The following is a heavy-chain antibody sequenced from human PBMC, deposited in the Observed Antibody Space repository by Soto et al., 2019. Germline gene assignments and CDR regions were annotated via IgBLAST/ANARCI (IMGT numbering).Heavy chain of an antibody. D-gene: IGHD3-10*01. Sequence: ASETLSLTCTVSGGSISSSSYYWGWIRQPPGKGLEWIGSIYYSGSTYYNPSLKSRVTISVDTSKNQFSLKLSSVTAADTAVYYCARHRGRGGTSYYYYGMDVWGQGTTVTVSS. CDR1: GGSISSSSYY. V-gene: IGHV4-39*01. CDR3: ARHRGRGGTSYYYYGMDV. J-gene: IGHJ6*02. CDR2: IYYSGST.